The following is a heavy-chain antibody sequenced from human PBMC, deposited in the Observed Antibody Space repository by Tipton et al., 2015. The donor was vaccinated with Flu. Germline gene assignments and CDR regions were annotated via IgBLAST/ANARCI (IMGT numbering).Heavy chain of an antibody. Sequence: TLSLTCAVYGGSFSGYYWSWIRQPPGKGLEWIGEINHSGSTNYNPSLKSRVTISVDTSKNQFSLKLSSVTAADTAVYYCARTGGSGSISYYYYGMDVWGQGTTVTVSS. CDR1: GGSFSGYY. CDR2: INHSGST. D-gene: IGHD3-10*01. CDR3: ARTGGSGSISYYYYGMDV. J-gene: IGHJ6*02. V-gene: IGHV4-34*01.